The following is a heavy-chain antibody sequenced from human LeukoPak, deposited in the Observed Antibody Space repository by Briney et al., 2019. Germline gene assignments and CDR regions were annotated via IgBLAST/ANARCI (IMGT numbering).Heavy chain of an antibody. V-gene: IGHV3-21*01. CDR2: ISRSSSYI. D-gene: IGHD5-18*01. CDR3: ARVVWGWDTAMPTPFDY. J-gene: IGHJ4*02. Sequence: PGGSLRLSCTASGFTFGDYAMSWVRQAPGKGLEWVSSISRSSSYIYYGDSVKGRFTISRDNAKNSLYLQMNSLRAEDTAVYYCARVVWGWDTAMPTPFDYWGQGTLVTVSS. CDR1: GFTFGDYA.